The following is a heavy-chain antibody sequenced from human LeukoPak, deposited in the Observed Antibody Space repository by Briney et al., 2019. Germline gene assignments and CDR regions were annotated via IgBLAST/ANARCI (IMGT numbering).Heavy chain of an antibody. V-gene: IGHV1-69*13. D-gene: IGHD6-13*01. Sequence: SVKVSCKASGGTFSSYAISWVRQAPGQGLEWMGGIIPIFGTANYAQKFQGRVTITADESTSTAYMELSSLRSEDTAVYYCAGSSGSWYYFDYWGQGTLVTVSS. J-gene: IGHJ4*02. CDR3: AGSSGSWYYFDY. CDR1: GGTFSSYA. CDR2: IIPIFGTA.